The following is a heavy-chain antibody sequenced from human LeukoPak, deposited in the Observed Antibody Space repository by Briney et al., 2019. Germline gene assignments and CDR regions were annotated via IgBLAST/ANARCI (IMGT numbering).Heavy chain of an antibody. D-gene: IGHD1-26*01. CDR3: AGETTSLDY. V-gene: IGHV3-21*01. CDR2: ISSSSSYI. Sequence: PAGSLRLTCAASGFTFSSYSMNWVRQAPGKGLEWVSSISSSSSYIYYADSVKGRFTISRDNAKNSLYLQRNSLRAEDTAVYYCAGETTSLDYWGQGTLVTVSS. J-gene: IGHJ4*02. CDR1: GFTFSSYS.